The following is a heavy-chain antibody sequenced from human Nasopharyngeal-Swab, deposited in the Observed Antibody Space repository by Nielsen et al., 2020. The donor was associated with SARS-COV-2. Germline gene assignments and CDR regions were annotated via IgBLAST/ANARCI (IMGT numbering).Heavy chain of an antibody. V-gene: IGHV1-69*13. CDR1: GGTVNKYD. Sequence: SVKVSCKASGGTVNKYDMRGVRKAPGKGLEWMGGMIPIYGKSNYAQKFQGRVTITADESTGTAYMELSSLRSEDTAVYYCARLTGIPAAGRERYYCCYIDVWGKGTTVTVSS. D-gene: IGHD6-13*01. CDR2: MIPIYGKS. J-gene: IGHJ6*03. CDR3: ARLTGIPAAGRERYYCCYIDV.